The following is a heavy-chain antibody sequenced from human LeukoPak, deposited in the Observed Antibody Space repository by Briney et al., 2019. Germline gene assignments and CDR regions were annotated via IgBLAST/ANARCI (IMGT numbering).Heavy chain of an antibody. CDR2: IYHSGST. CDR3: ARAYGDYAFDY. D-gene: IGHD4-17*01. CDR1: GGSISSGDYY. Sequence: PSETLSLTCTVSGGSISSGDYYWSWIRQPPGKGLEWIGEIYHSGSTNYNPSLKSRVTISVDKSKNQFSLKLSSVTAADTAVYYCARAYGDYAFDYWGQGTLVTVSS. V-gene: IGHV4-39*07. J-gene: IGHJ4*02.